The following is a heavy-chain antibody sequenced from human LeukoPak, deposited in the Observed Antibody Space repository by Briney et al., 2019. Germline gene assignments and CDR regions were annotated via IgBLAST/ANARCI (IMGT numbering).Heavy chain of an antibody. CDR3: TRGSLKSDFWSGYSQLFDY. D-gene: IGHD3-3*01. Sequence: GGSLRLSRTASGFTFGDYAMSWVRQAPGKGLEWVGFIRSKAYGGTTEYAASVKGRFTISRDDSKSIAYLQMNSLKTEDTAVYYCTRGSLKSDFWSGYSQLFDYWGQGTLVTVSS. CDR1: GFTFGDYA. J-gene: IGHJ4*02. V-gene: IGHV3-49*04. CDR2: IRSKAYGGTT.